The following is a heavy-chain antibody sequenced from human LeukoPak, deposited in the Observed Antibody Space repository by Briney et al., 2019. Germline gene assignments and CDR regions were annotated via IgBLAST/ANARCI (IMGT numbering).Heavy chain of an antibody. CDR2: ISSIGSTI. J-gene: IGHJ4*02. CDR1: GFTFSDYY. V-gene: IGHV3-11*04. D-gene: IGHD4-23*01. CDR3: ARDPSMSVVRYFDY. Sequence: PGGSLRLSCAASGFTFSDYYMSWIRQAPGKGLEWVSYISSIGSTIYYADSVKGRVTISRDNAKNSLYLLMNSLRAEDTAVYYCARDPSMSVVRYFDYWGQGTLVTVSS.